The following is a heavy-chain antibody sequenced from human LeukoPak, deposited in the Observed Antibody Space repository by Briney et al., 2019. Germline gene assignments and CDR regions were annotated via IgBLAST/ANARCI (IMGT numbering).Heavy chain of an antibody. D-gene: IGHD4-17*01. CDR1: GYTFTGYY. Sequence: ASVKVSCKASGYTFTGYYMHWVRQAPGQGLEWMGWINPNSGGTNYAQKFQGRVTMTRDTSISTAYMELSRLRSDDTAVEYCARSDYGDQDFDYWGQGTLVTVSS. CDR2: INPNSGGT. V-gene: IGHV1-2*02. CDR3: ARSDYGDQDFDY. J-gene: IGHJ4*02.